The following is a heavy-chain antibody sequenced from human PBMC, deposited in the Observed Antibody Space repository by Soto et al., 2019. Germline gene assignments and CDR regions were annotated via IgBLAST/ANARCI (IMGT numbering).Heavy chain of an antibody. CDR1: AASINNYY. V-gene: IGHV4-59*01. J-gene: IGHJ6*02. Sequence: TVSAASINNYYWSWIRRPPGKGLEWFGYIDYSGSTRYNPSLPSRVSISIDTSKNQFSLRLSSVTAADTAVYYCARVRPDDYSYFSMDVWGQGTTVTVAS. D-gene: IGHD3-10*01. CDR3: ARVRPDDYSYFSMDV. CDR2: IDYSGST.